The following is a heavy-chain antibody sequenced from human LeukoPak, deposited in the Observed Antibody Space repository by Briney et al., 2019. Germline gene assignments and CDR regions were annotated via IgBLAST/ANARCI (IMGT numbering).Heavy chain of an antibody. Sequence: KPSETLSLTCSVSGGSISSYFWNWIRQPPGKGLEWIAHIHDSGTTHYNPSLKGRVTLSMDPSKSQFSLKLSSVTAADTAVYYCARGTLEAIDCWGQGTLVTVSS. D-gene: IGHD1-1*01. CDR2: IHDSGTT. CDR1: GGSISSYF. V-gene: IGHV4-59*01. CDR3: ARGTLEAIDC. J-gene: IGHJ4*02.